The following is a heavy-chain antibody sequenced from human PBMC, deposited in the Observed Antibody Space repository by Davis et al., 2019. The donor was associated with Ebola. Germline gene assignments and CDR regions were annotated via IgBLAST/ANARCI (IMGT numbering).Heavy chain of an antibody. CDR3: AREGMEQCFDI. J-gene: IGHJ3*02. Sequence: GGSLRLSCAASGFTFSSYAMSWVRQAPGKGLEWVSDLYSSGSTFYADSVKGRFSISRDNSKNTLYLQLSSLRAEDTAVYYCAREGMEQCFDIWGQGTLVTVSS. D-gene: IGHD1/OR15-1a*01. V-gene: IGHV3-66*03. CDR2: LYSSGST. CDR1: GFTFSSYA.